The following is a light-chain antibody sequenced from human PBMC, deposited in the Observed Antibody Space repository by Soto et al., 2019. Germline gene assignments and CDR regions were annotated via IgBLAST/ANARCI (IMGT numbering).Light chain of an antibody. CDR1: QSVSSN. CDR2: GAS. CDR3: HQSNNWPPYT. Sequence: DTVMTQSPATLSVSPGERATLSCRASQSVSSNLAWYQQKPGQAPRLLIYGASTRATGIPARFSGSGSGTEFTLTISSLQSGDFAVYYCHQSNNWPPYTFGQGTKLEIK. V-gene: IGKV3-15*01. J-gene: IGKJ2*01.